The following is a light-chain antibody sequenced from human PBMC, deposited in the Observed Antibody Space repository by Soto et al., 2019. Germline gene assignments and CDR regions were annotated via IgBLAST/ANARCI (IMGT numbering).Light chain of an antibody. Sequence: QSVLTQPASVSGSPGQSITISCTGTSSDVGGYDYVSWYQQHPGTAPRLIIFEVTNRPSGVSNRSSGSKSGNTASLTISGLQAEDEADYYCTSYTSSSTQVFGTGTKVTV. CDR3: TSYTSSSTQV. V-gene: IGLV2-14*01. CDR1: SSDVGGYDY. J-gene: IGLJ1*01. CDR2: EVT.